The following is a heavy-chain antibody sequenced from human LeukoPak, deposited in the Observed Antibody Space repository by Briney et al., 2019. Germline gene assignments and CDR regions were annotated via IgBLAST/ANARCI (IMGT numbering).Heavy chain of an antibody. CDR1: GGSIGTYY. Sequence: SETLSLTCTVSGGSIGTYYWSWSRQFPGKGLEWIGYIYVTGTRYNPYLQSRVTISVDRSRNQFFLKMSSVTAADTAVYYCARHIGGGIEDMDVWGKGTKVIVSS. V-gene: IGHV4-59*08. J-gene: IGHJ6*03. CDR2: IYVTGT. D-gene: IGHD3-16*02. CDR3: ARHIGGGIEDMDV.